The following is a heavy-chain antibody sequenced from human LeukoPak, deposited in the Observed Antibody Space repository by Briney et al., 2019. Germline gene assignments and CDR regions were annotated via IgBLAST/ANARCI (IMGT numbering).Heavy chain of an antibody. Sequence: GGSLRLSCAASGLTFSNAWMSWVRQTPGKGLEWVGRIKSKTDGGTTDYAAPVKGRFTISRDDSKNTLYLQMNSLKTEDTAVYYCTADYYGSGSYNWGQGTLVTVSS. V-gene: IGHV3-15*01. J-gene: IGHJ4*02. CDR2: IKSKTDGGTT. CDR1: GLTFSNAW. D-gene: IGHD3-10*01. CDR3: TADYYGSGSYN.